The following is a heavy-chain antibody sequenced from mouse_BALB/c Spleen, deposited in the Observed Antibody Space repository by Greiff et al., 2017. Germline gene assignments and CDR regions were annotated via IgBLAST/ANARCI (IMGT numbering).Heavy chain of an antibody. Sequence: VQLQQSGAELAKPGASVKMSCKASGYTFTSYWMHWVKQRPGQGLEWIGYINPSTGYTEYNQKFKDKATLTADKSSSTAYMQLSSLTSEDSAVYYCARNGYGYFDVWGAGTTVTVSS. CDR1: GYTFTSYW. CDR2: INPSTGYT. V-gene: IGHV1-7*01. CDR3: ARNGYGYFDV. J-gene: IGHJ1*01. D-gene: IGHD2-2*01.